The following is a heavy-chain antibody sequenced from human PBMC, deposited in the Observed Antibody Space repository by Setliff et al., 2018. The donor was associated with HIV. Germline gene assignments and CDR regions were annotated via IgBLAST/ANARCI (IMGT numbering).Heavy chain of an antibody. J-gene: IGHJ5*02. CDR1: GGSITSGNYY. D-gene: IGHD6-19*01. V-gene: IGHV4-39*01. CDR3: ARPHSGRGGWAWFDP. Sequence: SETLSLTCRVYGGSITSGNYYWGWIRQAPGKGLEWIASMIYGGDTWYNPSLKSRVTIYVDTANNEISLRLSSVTDEDTAVYRCARPHSGRGGWAWFDPWGQGIQVTVSS. CDR2: MIYGGDT.